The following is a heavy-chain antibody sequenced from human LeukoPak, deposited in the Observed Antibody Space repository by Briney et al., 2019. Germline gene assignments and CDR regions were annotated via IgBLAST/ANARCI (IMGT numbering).Heavy chain of an antibody. D-gene: IGHD3-10*01. V-gene: IGHV3-30-3*01. CDR1: GFSVRDYA. J-gene: IGHJ4*02. CDR2: MSYEETYK. CDR3: ARDKASTSSGCFDY. Sequence: GGSLRLSCAASGFSVRDYAMHWVRQAPGKGLEWVAVMSYEETYKNYAEAVKGRFTISRDDSKNTLFLQMSSLRPEDTAVYYCARDKASTSSGCFDYWGQGTLVTVSS.